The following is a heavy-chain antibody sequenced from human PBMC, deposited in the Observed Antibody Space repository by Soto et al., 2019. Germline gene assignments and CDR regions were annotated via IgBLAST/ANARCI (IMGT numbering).Heavy chain of an antibody. CDR3: AALDWAEEGHITATGGTDH. CDR2: INPDSGDT. Sequence: QVQLVQSGAEVKKPGASVKVSCKASGYTFTAYYLHWVRQIPGQGLEWMGQINPDSGDTKYAEKFQGRVTMTRDTSINTSYMELSSLISGDTAVYYCAALDWAEEGHITATGGTDHWGQGTLVTVSS. J-gene: IGHJ5*02. V-gene: IGHV1-2*06. D-gene: IGHD6-13*01. CDR1: GYTFTAYY.